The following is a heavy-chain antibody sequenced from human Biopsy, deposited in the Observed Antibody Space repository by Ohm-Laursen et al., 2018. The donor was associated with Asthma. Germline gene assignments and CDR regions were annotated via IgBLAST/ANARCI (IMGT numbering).Heavy chain of an antibody. CDR2: IYYSGST. Sequence: SETLSLTCTVSYGSITSGGYYWTWIRQHPGKGLEWIGSIYYSGSTYYNPSPKSRVSISIDTSKNQFSLKLSSVTAADTAVYYCARAQDYYDSRGYYRSFDYWGQGTLVTVSS. V-gene: IGHV4-31*03. J-gene: IGHJ4*02. CDR1: YGSITSGGYY. D-gene: IGHD3-22*01. CDR3: ARAQDYYDSRGYYRSFDY.